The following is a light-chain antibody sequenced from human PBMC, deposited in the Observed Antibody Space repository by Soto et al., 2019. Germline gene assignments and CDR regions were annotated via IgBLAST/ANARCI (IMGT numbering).Light chain of an antibody. CDR3: QQYNSFPGT. CDR2: KAS. V-gene: IGKV1-5*01. Sequence: DIQLTQSPSSLSASVGDRVTITCRASQGIRSCLAWYQQKPGKAPDLLIYKASILETGVSSRFSGSGSGTEFTLTISSLQPEDFATYYCQQYNSFPGTFGQGTTVEVK. J-gene: IGKJ1*01. CDR1: QGIRSC.